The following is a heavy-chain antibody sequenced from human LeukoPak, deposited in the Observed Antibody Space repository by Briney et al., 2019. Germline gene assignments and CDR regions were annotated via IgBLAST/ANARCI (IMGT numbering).Heavy chain of an antibody. D-gene: IGHD1-26*01. CDR1: GGSISSYY. V-gene: IGHV4-59*01. J-gene: IGHJ4*02. Sequence: SETLSLTCTVSGGSISSYYWSWIRQPPGKGLEWIGYIYYSGSTDYIPSLKSRVTISVDTSNNQFFLKLSSVTAADTAVYYCAGGRSSVWSPFFWGQGTLVTVSS. CDR2: IYYSGST. CDR3: AGGRSSVWSPFF.